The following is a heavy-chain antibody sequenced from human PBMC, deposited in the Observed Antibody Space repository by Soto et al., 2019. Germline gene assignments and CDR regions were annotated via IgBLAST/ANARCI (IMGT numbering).Heavy chain of an antibody. D-gene: IGHD3-10*01. V-gene: IGHV4-34*01. CDR2: INHSGST. J-gene: IGHJ4*02. Sequence: SETLSLTCAVYGGSFSGYYWSWIRQPPGKGLEWIGEINHSGSTNYNPSLKSRVTISVDTSKNQFSLKLSSVTAADTAVYYCARLLGSGTTSWFGDLYYFDYWGQGTLVTVSS. CDR1: GGSFSGYY. CDR3: ARLLGSGTTSWFGDLYYFDY.